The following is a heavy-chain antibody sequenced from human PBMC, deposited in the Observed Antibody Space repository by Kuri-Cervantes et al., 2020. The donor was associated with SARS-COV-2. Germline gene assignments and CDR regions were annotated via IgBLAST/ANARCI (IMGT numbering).Heavy chain of an antibody. Sequence: GESLKISCAASGFTFSSYAMHWVRQAPGKGLEWVAVISYDGSNKYYADSVKGRFTISRDNSKNTLCLQMNSLRAEDTDVYYCARDGYDSSGYYLDYWGQGTLVTVSS. CDR1: GFTFSSYA. CDR3: ARDGYDSSGYYLDY. V-gene: IGHV3-30-3*01. CDR2: ISYDGSNK. J-gene: IGHJ4*02. D-gene: IGHD3-22*01.